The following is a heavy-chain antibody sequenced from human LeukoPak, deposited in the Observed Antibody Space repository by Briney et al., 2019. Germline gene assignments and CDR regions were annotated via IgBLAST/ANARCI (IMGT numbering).Heavy chain of an antibody. Sequence: PGGSLRLSCAASGFTFSSYGMHWVRQAPGKGLEWVAVIPYDGSNKYYADSVKGRFTISRDNSKNTLYLQMNSLRVEDTAVHYCAKDLVPLPGHNWFDPWGRGTLVTVSS. J-gene: IGHJ5*02. CDR2: IPYDGSNK. V-gene: IGHV3-30*18. CDR3: AKDLVPLPGHNWFDP. CDR1: GFTFSSYG.